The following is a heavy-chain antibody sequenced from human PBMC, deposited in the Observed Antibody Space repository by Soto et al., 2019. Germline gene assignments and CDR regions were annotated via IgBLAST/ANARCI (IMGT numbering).Heavy chain of an antibody. CDR2: IYFSGDT. CDR1: DGSISSGAYY. V-gene: IGHV4-30-4*01. J-gene: IGHJ5*02. D-gene: IGHD6-19*01. CDR3: ARRFVGGTYPNGFDP. Sequence: SETLSLTCTVSDGSISSGAYYWSWIRQPPGKGLEWIGYIYFSGDTYYNPSLKGRLSISRDTSKNQFFLRLSSVTAADTAVYYCARRFVGGTYPNGFDPWGQGTLVTVSS.